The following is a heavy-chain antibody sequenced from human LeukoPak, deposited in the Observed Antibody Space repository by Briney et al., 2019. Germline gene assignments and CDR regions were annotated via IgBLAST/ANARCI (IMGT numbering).Heavy chain of an antibody. V-gene: IGHV3-23*01. CDR1: GFTFSSNA. D-gene: IGHD3-10*01. J-gene: IGHJ4*02. Sequence: LPGGSLRLSCAASGFTFSSNAMSWVRQAPGKGLEWVSVITGNGGRTYYADSVKGRFTISRDNSKNTLSLQMNSLRAEDTAVYYCAKDAVASGSSGDYFDYWGQGTLVTVSS. CDR3: AKDAVASGSSGDYFDY. CDR2: ITGNGGRT.